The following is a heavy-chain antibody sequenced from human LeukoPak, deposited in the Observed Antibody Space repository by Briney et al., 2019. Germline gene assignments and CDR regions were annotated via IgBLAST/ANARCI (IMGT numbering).Heavy chain of an antibody. CDR3: ARNGEI. CDR2: INCNNGDT. V-gene: IGHV1-2*02. Sequence: GASVKVSCKTSGYTFTGCYMHWMRQAPGQGLEWMGWINCNNGDTIYAQKFEGRVIVTRDTSISTAYMELSRLTYDDTAVYYCARNGEIWGQGILVTVSS. CDR1: GYTFTGCY. J-gene: IGHJ4*02. D-gene: IGHD3-10*01.